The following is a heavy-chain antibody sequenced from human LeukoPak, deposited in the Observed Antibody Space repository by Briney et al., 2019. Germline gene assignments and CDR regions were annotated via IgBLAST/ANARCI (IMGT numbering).Heavy chain of an antibody. Sequence: GGSLRLSCAASGFTFSSYSMSWVRQAPGKGLEWVSSISSSSSYIYYTDSVKGRFTISRDYAKNSLYLQMNSLRAEDTAVYYCVRACGGDCYLADYWGQGTLVTVSS. J-gene: IGHJ4*02. CDR3: VRACGGDCYLADY. CDR2: ISSSSSYI. V-gene: IGHV3-21*01. CDR1: GFTFSSYS. D-gene: IGHD2-21*02.